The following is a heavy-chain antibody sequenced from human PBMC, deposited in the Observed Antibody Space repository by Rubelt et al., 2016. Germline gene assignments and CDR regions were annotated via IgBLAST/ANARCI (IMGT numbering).Heavy chain of an antibody. CDR2: IYTSGST. D-gene: IGHD2-2*01. CDR3: ARQECSSTSCYDYYGMDV. V-gene: IGHV4-4*07. Sequence: QVQLQESGPGLVKPSETLSLTCTVSGGSISSYYWSWIRQPAGKGLEWIGRIYTSGSTNYNPSLKSRVTMSVDTSKNQCFLKLRYVTAADTAVDYCARQECSSTSCYDYYGMDVWGQGTTVTVSS. J-gene: IGHJ6*02. CDR1: GGSISSYY.